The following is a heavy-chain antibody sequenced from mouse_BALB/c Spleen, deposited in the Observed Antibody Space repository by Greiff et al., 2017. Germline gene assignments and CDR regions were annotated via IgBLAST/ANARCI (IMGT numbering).Heavy chain of an antibody. CDR3: ARGYGNYVRSYAMDY. CDR1: GYTFSSYW. Sequence: QVQLQQSGAELMKPGASVKISCKATGYTFSSYWIEWVKQRPGHGLEWIGEILPGSGSTNYNEKFKGKATFTADTSSNTTYMQLSSLTSEDSAVYYCARGYGNYVRSYAMDYWGQGTSVTVSS. J-gene: IGHJ4*01. CDR2: ILPGSGST. V-gene: IGHV1-9*01. D-gene: IGHD2-10*02.